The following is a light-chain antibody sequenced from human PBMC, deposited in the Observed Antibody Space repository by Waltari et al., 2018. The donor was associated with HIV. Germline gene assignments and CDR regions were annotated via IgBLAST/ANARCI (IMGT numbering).Light chain of an antibody. CDR1: RSDVGSYNL. Sequence: QSALTHPASVSGSPGQSITISCTGTRSDVGSYNLVSWYQQPPGKAPKVMINEVSKRPSGVSNRFSGAKSGNTASLTISGLQAEDEADYYCSSYAGSSTFVVFGGGTKLTVL. CDR3: SSYAGSSTFVV. CDR2: EVS. V-gene: IGLV2-23*02. J-gene: IGLJ2*01.